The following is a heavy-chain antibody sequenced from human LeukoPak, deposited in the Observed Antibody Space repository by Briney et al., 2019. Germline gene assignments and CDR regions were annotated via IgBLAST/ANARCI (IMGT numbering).Heavy chain of an antibody. CDR2: INPNSGGT. Sequence: ASVKVSCKASGYTFTRYYMHWVRQAPGQGLEWMGWINPNSGGTNYAQKFQGTVTMTRDTSISTAYMELSRLRSDDTAVYYCARLIRVLLRLSDIWGQGTMVTVSS. D-gene: IGHD2-15*01. CDR3: ARLIRVLLRLSDI. CDR1: GYTFTRYY. J-gene: IGHJ3*02. V-gene: IGHV1-2*02.